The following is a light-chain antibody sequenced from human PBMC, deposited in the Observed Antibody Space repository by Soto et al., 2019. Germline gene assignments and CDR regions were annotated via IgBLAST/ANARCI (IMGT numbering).Light chain of an antibody. V-gene: IGLV2-8*01. CDR2: EVN. CDR3: SSYAGSTNV. Sequence: QSALTQPPSASGSPGQSVAISCTGTSSDVGGYNYVSWYQQHPGKAPKLMIYEVNKRPSGVPDRFSGSKSGNMASLTVSGLQAEDAADYYCSSYAGSTNVFGTGTKLTVL. CDR1: SSDVGGYNY. J-gene: IGLJ1*01.